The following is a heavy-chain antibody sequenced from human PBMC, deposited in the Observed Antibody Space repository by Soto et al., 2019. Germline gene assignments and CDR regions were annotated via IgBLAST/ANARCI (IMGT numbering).Heavy chain of an antibody. J-gene: IGHJ4*02. D-gene: IGHD6-6*01. CDR2: INHSGST. CDR1: GGSFSGYY. CDR3: ARRIAARPFDY. Sequence: SETLSLTCAVYGGSFSGYYWSWIRQPPGKGLEWIGEINHSGSTNYNPSLKSRVTISVDTSKNQFSLKLSSVTAADTAVYYCARRIAARPFDYWGQGTLVTVSS. V-gene: IGHV4-34*01.